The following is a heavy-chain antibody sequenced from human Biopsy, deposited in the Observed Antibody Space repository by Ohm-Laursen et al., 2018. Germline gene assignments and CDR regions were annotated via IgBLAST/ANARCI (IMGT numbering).Heavy chain of an antibody. J-gene: IGHJ6*02. D-gene: IGHD2/OR15-2a*01. Sequence: TQTLTLTCDFSGFSLSARGMCVSWIRQPPGKALEWLARIDWDDYKDYSVSLKDRLTISKATSENQVVLTMTNTYPANTGTYFGARTPIAMCSAGLVDLPRRHLQGMDVWGQGTAVTVS. V-gene: IGHV2-70*11. CDR2: IDWDDYK. CDR1: GFSLSARGMC. CDR3: ARTPIAMCSAGLVDLPRRHLQGMDV.